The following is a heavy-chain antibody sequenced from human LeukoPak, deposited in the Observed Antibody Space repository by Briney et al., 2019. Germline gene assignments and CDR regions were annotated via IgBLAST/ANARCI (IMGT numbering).Heavy chain of an antibody. CDR1: GYTFTSYG. V-gene: IGHV1-18*01. CDR3: VICYSVVGAFDI. Sequence: ASVKVSCKASGYTFTSYGISWVRQAPGQGLEWMGWISAYNGNTNYAQKLQGGVTMTTDTSTSTAYMELRSLRSDNTAVYYCVICYSVVGAFDIWGQGPMVTVSS. D-gene: IGHD2-21*01. CDR2: ISAYNGNT. J-gene: IGHJ3*02.